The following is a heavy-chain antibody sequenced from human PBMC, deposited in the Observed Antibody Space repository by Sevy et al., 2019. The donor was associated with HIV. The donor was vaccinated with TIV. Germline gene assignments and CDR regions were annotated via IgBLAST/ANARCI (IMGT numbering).Heavy chain of an antibody. CDR2: FIPMFDTA. V-gene: IGHV1-69*13. D-gene: IGHD3-22*01. CDR1: GGTFSNYA. CDR3: ASSYYESSGYSPLYYYGMDV. Sequence: ASVKVSCKASGGTFSNYAISWVRQAPGQGLEWMGGFIPMFDTANSAQKFQGRVTLTADGSTSTAYMELGGLKSEDTAVYYCASSYYESSGYSPLYYYGMDVWGQGTTVTVSS. J-gene: IGHJ6*02.